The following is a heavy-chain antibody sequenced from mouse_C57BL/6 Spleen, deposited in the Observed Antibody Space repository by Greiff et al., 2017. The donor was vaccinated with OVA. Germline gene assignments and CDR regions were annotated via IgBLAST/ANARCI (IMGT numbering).Heavy chain of an antibody. D-gene: IGHD2-4*01. CDR1: GFTFSSYA. Sequence: EVQVVESGGGLVKPGGSLKLSCAASGFTFSSYAMSWVRQTPEKRLEWVATISDGGSYTYYPDNVKGRFTISRDNAKNNLYLQMSHLKSEDTAMYYCARVGDYDYFDYWGQGTTLTVSS. V-gene: IGHV5-4*01. CDR2: ISDGGSYT. J-gene: IGHJ2*01. CDR3: ARVGDYDYFDY.